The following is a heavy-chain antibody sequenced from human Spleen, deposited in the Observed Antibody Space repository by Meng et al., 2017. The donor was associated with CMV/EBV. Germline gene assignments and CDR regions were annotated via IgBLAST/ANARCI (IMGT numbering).Heavy chain of an antibody. CDR2: INTGNGNP. CDR3: ARGVGTLIIDY. V-gene: IGHV1-3*04. Sequence: SCKASGYPFSSYAIHWVLQAPGQRLEWMGWINTGNGNPKYSQKFHGRVTITRDTSASTAYMELSSLRSEDTAVYYCARGVGTLIIDYWGQGTLVTVSS. D-gene: IGHD4-23*01. J-gene: IGHJ4*02. CDR1: GYPFSSYA.